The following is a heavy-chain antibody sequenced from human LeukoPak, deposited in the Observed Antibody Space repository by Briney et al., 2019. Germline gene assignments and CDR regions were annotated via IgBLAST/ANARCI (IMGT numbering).Heavy chain of an antibody. Sequence: PGGSLRLSCGASGFTFSSYGMSWVRQAPGKGLEWVSGISDSGGSPYYADSVKGRFTISRDNAKNSLYLQMNSLRAEDTAVYYCARGGTGYSYFDYWGQGTLVTVSS. D-gene: IGHD3/OR15-3a*01. CDR2: ISDSGGSP. J-gene: IGHJ4*02. V-gene: IGHV3-23*01. CDR3: ARGGTGYSYFDY. CDR1: GFTFSSYG.